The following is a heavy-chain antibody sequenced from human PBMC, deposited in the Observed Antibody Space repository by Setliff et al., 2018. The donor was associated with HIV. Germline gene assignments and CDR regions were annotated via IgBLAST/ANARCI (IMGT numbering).Heavy chain of an antibody. CDR2: IYYTGNT. CDR3: ARHYYGSGSYHNPPPYYYYYMDV. CDR1: GGSISSSSYY. J-gene: IGHJ6*03. V-gene: IGHV4-39*01. Sequence: SETLSLTCTVSGGSISSSSYYWGWIRQPPGKGLEWIGNIYYTGNTYYNPSLKSRVTISVDTSKNQFSLKLSSVTAADTAVYYCARHYYGSGSYHNPPPYYYYYMDVWGKGTTVTVSS. D-gene: IGHD3-10*01.